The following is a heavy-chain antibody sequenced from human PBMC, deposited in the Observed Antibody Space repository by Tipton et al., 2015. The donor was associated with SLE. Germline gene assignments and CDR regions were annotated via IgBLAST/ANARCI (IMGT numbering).Heavy chain of an antibody. CDR2: ISSSSSYI. V-gene: IGHV3-21*01. CDR3: ARGQYREGIYYYYYAMDV. Sequence: SMRLSCAASGFTFSSYWMSWVRQAPGKGLEWVSSISSSSSYIYYADSVKGRITISRDNAKNSLYLQMNSLRAEDTAVYYCARGQYREGIYYYYYAMDVWGQGTTVTVSS. D-gene: IGHD2-2*01. J-gene: IGHJ6*02. CDR1: GFTFSSYW.